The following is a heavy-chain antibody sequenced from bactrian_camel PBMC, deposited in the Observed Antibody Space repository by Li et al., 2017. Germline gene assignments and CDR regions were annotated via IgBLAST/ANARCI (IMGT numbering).Heavy chain of an antibody. V-gene: IGHV3S54*01. CDR2: INTGGTYT. D-gene: IGHD5*01. CDR3: TTWTTGWASDY. Sequence: VQLVESGGGSVQSGGSLSLSCAASGNTSGVNCMGWFRQAPGQEREGVAVINTGGTYTYYADSAKGRFTISRDNAKNTLYLQMNSLKSEDTALYYCTTWTTGWASDYWGQGTQVTVS. J-gene: IGHJ4*01. CDR1: GNTSGVNC.